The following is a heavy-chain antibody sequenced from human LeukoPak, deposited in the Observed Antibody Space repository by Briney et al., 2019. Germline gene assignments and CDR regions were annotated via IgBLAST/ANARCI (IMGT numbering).Heavy chain of an antibody. CDR2: IYTSGRI. CDR3: ARDLGGGSPG. D-gene: IGHD2-15*01. V-gene: IGHV4-4*07. Sequence: SETLSLTCTVAGRSISSYYWSWIRQPAGKGLEWLGLIYTSGRINYNSSLKSRLTISVDTSKNQFSLELRSVTAADTAVYYCARDLGGGSPGWGQGTLVTVSS. J-gene: IGHJ4*02. CDR1: GRSISSYY.